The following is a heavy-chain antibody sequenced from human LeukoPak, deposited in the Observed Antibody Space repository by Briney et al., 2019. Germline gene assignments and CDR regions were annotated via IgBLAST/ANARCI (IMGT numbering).Heavy chain of an antibody. CDR3: ARINVEMATIADY. J-gene: IGHJ4*02. CDR2: MNPNSGNT. D-gene: IGHD5-24*01. Sequence: GASVKVSCKASGYIFTSYDINWVRQATRQGLEWMGWMNPNSGNTGYAQKFQGRVTMTRNTSISTAYMELSSLRSEDTAVYYCARINVEMATIADYWGQGTLVTVST. CDR1: GYIFTSYD. V-gene: IGHV1-8*01.